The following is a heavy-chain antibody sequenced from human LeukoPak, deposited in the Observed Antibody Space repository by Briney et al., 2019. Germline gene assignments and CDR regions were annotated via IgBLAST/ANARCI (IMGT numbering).Heavy chain of an antibody. CDR1: GGSISSYY. Sequence: KPSETLSLTCTVSGGSISSYYWSWIRQRPGKGLEWVGYIYYSGSTNYNPSLKSRVTISVDTSKNQFSLKLSSVTAADTAVYYCARDGSGSYPDGMDVWGQGDRGHRLL. CDR2: IYYSGST. V-gene: IGHV4-59*01. J-gene: IGHJ6*02. D-gene: IGHD3-10*01. CDR3: ARDGSGSYPDGMDV.